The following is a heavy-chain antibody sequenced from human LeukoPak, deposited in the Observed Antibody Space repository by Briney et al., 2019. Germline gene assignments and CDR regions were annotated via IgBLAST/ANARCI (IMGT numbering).Heavy chain of an antibody. V-gene: IGHV1-8*01. Sequence: GASVKVSCKASEYTFTSYDINWVRQATGQGLEWMGWMNPNSGNTGYAQKFQGRVTMTRNTSISTAYMELSSLRSEDTAVYYCARGLSGYYYDSSGYYGYWGQGTLVTVSS. CDR1: EYTFTSYD. CDR2: MNPNSGNT. CDR3: ARGLSGYYYDSSGYYGY. D-gene: IGHD3-22*01. J-gene: IGHJ4*02.